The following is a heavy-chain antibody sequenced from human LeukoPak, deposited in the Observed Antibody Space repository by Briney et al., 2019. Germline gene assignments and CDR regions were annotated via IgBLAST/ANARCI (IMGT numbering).Heavy chain of an antibody. CDR2: IKQDGSEK. J-gene: IGHJ4*02. CDR1: GFTFSSYW. Sequence: GGSLRLSCAASGFTFSSYWMRWVRQALGTGLEWVANIKQDGSEKYYVDSVKGRFTISRDNAKNSLYLQMNSLRAEDTAVYYCARGQKLLWFGEAFDYWGQGTLVTVSS. V-gene: IGHV3-7*01. D-gene: IGHD3-10*01. CDR3: ARGQKLLWFGEAFDY.